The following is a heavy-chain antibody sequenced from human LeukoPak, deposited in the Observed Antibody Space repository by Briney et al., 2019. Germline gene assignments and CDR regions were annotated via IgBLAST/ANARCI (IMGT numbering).Heavy chain of an antibody. J-gene: IGHJ6*03. Sequence: GGSLRLSCAASGFTFSSYSMNWVRQAPGKGLEWVSGINWNGGSTGYADSVKGRFTISKDNAKNSPYLQMNSLRAEDTALYYCAREAPAYGSGSYYSYYYYMDVWGKGTTVTVSS. CDR2: INWNGGST. CDR3: AREAPAYGSGSYYSYYYYMDV. D-gene: IGHD3-10*01. V-gene: IGHV3-20*04. CDR1: GFTFSSYS.